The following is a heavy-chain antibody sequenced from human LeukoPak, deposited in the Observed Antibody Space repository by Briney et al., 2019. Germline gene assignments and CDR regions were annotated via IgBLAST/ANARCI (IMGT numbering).Heavy chain of an antibody. J-gene: IGHJ4*02. V-gene: IGHV4-61*02. Sequence: SQTLSLTCTVSGGSISSGSYYWSWIRQPAGKGLEWIGRIYTSGSTNYNPSLKSRVTISVDTSKNQFSLKLSSVTAADTAVYYCARLGGSFSPFDYWGQGTLSPSPQ. CDR2: IYTSGST. D-gene: IGHD1-26*01. CDR3: ARLGGSFSPFDY. CDR1: GGSISSGSYY.